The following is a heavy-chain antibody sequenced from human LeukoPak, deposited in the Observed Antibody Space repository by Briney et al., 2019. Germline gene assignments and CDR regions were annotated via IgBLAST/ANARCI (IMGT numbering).Heavy chain of an antibody. CDR2: IYHSGST. V-gene: IGHV4-4*02. CDR1: GGSIRSSNW. J-gene: IGHJ2*01. Sequence: PSGTLSLTCAVSGGSIRSSNWWSWVRQPPGKGLEWIGEIYHSGSTNYNPSLKSRVTISVDKSKNQFSLKLSSVTAADTAVYYCARDKWRWLRRNWYFDLWGRGTLVTVSS. CDR3: ARDKWRWLRRNWYFDL. D-gene: IGHD5-12*01.